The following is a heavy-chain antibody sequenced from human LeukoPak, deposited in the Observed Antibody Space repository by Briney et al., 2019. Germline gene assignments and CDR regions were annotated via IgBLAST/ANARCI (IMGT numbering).Heavy chain of an antibody. CDR3: ARAGGNRIACGLSDY. D-gene: IGHD6-13*01. V-gene: IGHV4-34*01. Sequence: SETLSLTCAVYGGSFSGYYWSWIRQPPGKGLEWIGEINHSGSTNYNPSLKSRVTISVDTSKNQFSLKLSSVTAADTAVYYCARAGGNRIACGLSDYWGQGTLVTVSS. J-gene: IGHJ4*02. CDR2: INHSGST. CDR1: GGSFSGYY.